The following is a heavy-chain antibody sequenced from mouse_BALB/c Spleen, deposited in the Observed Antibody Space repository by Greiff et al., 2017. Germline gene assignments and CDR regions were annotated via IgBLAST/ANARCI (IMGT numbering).Heavy chain of an antibody. D-gene: IGHD1-2*01. CDR3: ARGSHYYGYEDYFDY. CDR2: ISSGGST. Sequence: EVKLMESGGGLVKPGGSLKLSCAASGFTFSSYAMSWVRQTPEKRLEWVASISSGGSTYYPDSVKGRFTISRDNARNILYLQMSSLRSEDTAMYYCARGSHYYGYEDYFDYWGQGTTLTVSS. CDR1: GFTFSSYA. J-gene: IGHJ2*01. V-gene: IGHV5-6-5*01.